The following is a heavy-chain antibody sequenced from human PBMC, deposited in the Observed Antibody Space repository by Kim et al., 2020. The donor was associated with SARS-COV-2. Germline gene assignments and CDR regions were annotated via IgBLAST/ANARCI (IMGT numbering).Heavy chain of an antibody. CDR2: ISAYNGNT. J-gene: IGHJ6*02. Sequence: ASVKVSCKASGYTFTSYGISWVRQAPGQGLEWMGWISAYNGNTNYAQKLQGRVTMTTDTSTSTAYMELRSLRSDDTAVYYCARMVGYCSGGSCDSGWYYYYGMDDWGQGTTVTVSS. CDR3: ARMVGYCSGGSCDSGWYYYYGMDD. V-gene: IGHV1-18*01. CDR1: GYTFTSYG. D-gene: IGHD2-15*01.